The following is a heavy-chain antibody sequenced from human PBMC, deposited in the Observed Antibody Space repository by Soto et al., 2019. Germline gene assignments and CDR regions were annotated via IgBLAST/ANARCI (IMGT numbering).Heavy chain of an antibody. Sequence: ASLKVSCKASGYTFTYNFMHWVRQAPGQGLEWMGIINPSGGTTRAAQKFQGRVTMTRDTSTSTVYMELSSLRSEDTAVYYCARGPHIAVDHYKKYYFDYWGQGXLVTVSS. D-gene: IGHD2-15*01. CDR2: INPSGGTT. CDR3: ARGPHIAVDHYKKYYFDY. CDR1: GYTFTYNF. V-gene: IGHV1-46*01. J-gene: IGHJ4*02.